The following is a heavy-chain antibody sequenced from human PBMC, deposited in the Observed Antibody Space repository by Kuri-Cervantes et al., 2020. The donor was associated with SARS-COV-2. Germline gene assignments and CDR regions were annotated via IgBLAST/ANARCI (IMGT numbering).Heavy chain of an antibody. J-gene: IGHJ6*03. CDR3: ARGGNYDFWSGSPPPYYMDV. CDR1: GYTFTGYY. Sequence: ASVKVSCKASGYTFTGYYMHWVRQAPGQGLEWMGWINPNSGGTNYAQKLQGRVTMTTDTSTSTAYMELRSLRSDDTAVYYCARGGNYDFWSGSPPPYYMDVWGKGTTVTVSS. D-gene: IGHD3-3*01. V-gene: IGHV1-2*02. CDR2: INPNSGGT.